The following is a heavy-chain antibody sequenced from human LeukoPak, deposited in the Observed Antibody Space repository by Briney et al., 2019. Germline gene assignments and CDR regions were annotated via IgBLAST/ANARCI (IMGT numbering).Heavy chain of an antibody. V-gene: IGHV3-49*03. D-gene: IGHD2-2*01. Sequence: GGSLRLSCTASGFTFGDYARSWFRQAPGKGLEWVGFIRSKAYGGTTEYAASVKGRFTISRDDSKSIAYLQMNSLKTEDTAVYYCTRDRIVVAAWDAFAIWGQGTMVTVSS. CDR2: IRSKAYGGTT. CDR1: GFTFGDYA. CDR3: TRDRIVVAAWDAFAI. J-gene: IGHJ3*02.